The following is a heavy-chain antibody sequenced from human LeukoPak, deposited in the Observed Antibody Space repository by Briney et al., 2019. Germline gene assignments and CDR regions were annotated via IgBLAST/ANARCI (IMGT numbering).Heavy chain of an antibody. CDR1: RYTPTSYE. V-gene: IGHV1-8*01. Sequence: ASLKVSCKASRYTPTSYELFWVRQASGQGLEWRGWMNPNSGHTGYAQKFQGRVTMTRTTSISTAYMGLTSLTSEDSAVYYCARSIVGVRKRNDYWGQGTLVTVSS. CDR3: ARSIVGVRKRNDY. D-gene: IGHD3-3*02. CDR2: MNPNSGHT. J-gene: IGHJ4*02.